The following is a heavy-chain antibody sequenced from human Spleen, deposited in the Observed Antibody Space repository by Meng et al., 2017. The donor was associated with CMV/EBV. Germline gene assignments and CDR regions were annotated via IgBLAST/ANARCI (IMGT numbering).Heavy chain of an antibody. J-gene: IGHJ6*02. V-gene: IGHV3-7*01. D-gene: IGHD6-13*01. CDR2: IKSDGTEK. CDR3: AKDLSGSSWSGPIYYYYGMDV. CDR1: GGSISSGSYY. Sequence: GGSLRLSCTVSGGSISSGSYYWSWIRQPPGKGLEWVANIKSDGTEKNYVDSVKGRFTISRDNARNSVFLQMNSLRVEDTAVYYCAKDLSGSSWSGPIYYYYGMDVWGQGTTVTVSS.